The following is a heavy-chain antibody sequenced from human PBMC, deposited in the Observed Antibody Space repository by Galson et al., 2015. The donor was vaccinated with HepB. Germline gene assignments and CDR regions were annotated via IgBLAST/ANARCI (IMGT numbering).Heavy chain of an antibody. J-gene: IGHJ3*02. V-gene: IGHV3-48*01. CDR1: GFTFSSYS. CDR3: AREGDIVVVPAATPDAFDI. CDR2: ISSSSSTI. Sequence: SLRLSCAASGFTFSSYSMNWVRQAPGRGLEWVSYISSSSSTIYYADSVKGRFTISRDNAKNSLYLQMNSLRAEDTAVYYCAREGDIVVVPAATPDAFDIWGQGTMVTVSS. D-gene: IGHD2-2*01.